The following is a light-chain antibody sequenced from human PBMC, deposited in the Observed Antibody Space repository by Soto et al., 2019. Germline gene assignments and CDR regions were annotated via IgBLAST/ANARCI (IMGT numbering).Light chain of an antibody. CDR2: GAS. V-gene: IGKV1-39*01. Sequence: DIQMTQSPTSVSASVGDSVVITCKSSERISTYLSWYRQKLGKAPDLLIYGASSLQSGVPSRFSGSGYGTDLTITISSMKSEDFETYYCQQSYSNTRTFGQGTKVDIK. J-gene: IGKJ1*01. CDR3: QQSYSNTRT. CDR1: ERISTY.